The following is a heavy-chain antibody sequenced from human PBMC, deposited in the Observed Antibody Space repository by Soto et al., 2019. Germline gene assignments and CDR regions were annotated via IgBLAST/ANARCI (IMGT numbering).Heavy chain of an antibody. Sequence: QVTLKESGPVLVKPTETLTLTCTVSGFSLSNTRMGVSWIRQPPGKALEWLAHIFSNDEKSYSTSLKSRLTISKDTSKSQVVLSMTNMDPVVTATYYCTRIEKGSATYTWGQGTLVTVSS. CDR3: TRIEKGSATYT. D-gene: IGHD3-10*01. J-gene: IGHJ5*02. CDR2: IFSNDEK. CDR1: GFSLSNTRMG. V-gene: IGHV2-26*01.